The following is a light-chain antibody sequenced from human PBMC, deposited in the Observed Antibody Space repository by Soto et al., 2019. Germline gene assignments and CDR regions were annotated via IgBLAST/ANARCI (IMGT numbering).Light chain of an antibody. V-gene: IGKV1-39*01. J-gene: IGKJ1*01. CDR2: GTS. CDR1: QSIYNY. CDR3: QHSCIAPWT. Sequence: DIQMTQSPSSLSASVGDRVTITCRASQSIYNYLNWYQRKPGKAPKVLIYGTSTLHSGVPSRFSGRGSGTDFTLTISSLQPESFATYFCQHSCIAPWTFSQGTKVEIK.